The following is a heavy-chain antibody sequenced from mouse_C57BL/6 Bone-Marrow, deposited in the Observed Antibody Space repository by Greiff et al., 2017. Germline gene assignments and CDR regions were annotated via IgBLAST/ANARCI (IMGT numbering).Heavy chain of an antibody. CDR1: GYTFTNYW. CDR3: YYYGSTLDY. V-gene: IGHV1-63*01. J-gene: IGHJ2*01. D-gene: IGHD1-1*01. Sequence: VQGVESGAELVRPGTSVKMSCKASGYTFTNYWIGWAKPRPGHGLEWIGDIYPGGGYTNYNEQFKGKATLTADKSSSTAYMQFSSLTSEDSAIYYCYYYGSTLDYWGQGTTRTVSS. CDR2: IYPGGGYT.